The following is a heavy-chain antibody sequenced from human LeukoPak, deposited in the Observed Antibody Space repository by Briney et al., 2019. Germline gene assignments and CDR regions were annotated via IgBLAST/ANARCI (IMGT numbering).Heavy chain of an antibody. CDR3: ARGPNWELLYYFDY. CDR2: MNPNSGNT. Sequence: ASVKVSCKASGYTFTSYDINWVRQATGQGLEWMGWMNPNSGNTGYAQKFQGRVTMTRNTSISTAYMELSSLRSEDTAVYYCARGPNWELLYYFDYWGQGTLVTVSS. D-gene: IGHD1-26*01. V-gene: IGHV1-8*01. J-gene: IGHJ4*02. CDR1: GYTFTSYD.